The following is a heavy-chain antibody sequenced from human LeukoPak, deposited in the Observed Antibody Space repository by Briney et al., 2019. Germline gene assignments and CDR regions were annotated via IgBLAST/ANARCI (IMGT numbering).Heavy chain of an antibody. V-gene: IGHV1-2*02. CDR2: INPNSGGT. D-gene: IGHD6-13*01. J-gene: IGHJ6*03. Sequence: ASVKVSCKASGYTFTSYYMHWVRQAPGQGLEWMGWINPNSGGTNYAQKFQGRVTMTRDTSISTAYMELSRLRSDDTAVYYCARDLREAYSSSWYAYYYYYYMDVWGKGTTVTVSS. CDR1: GYTFTSYY. CDR3: ARDLREAYSSSWYAYYYYYYMDV.